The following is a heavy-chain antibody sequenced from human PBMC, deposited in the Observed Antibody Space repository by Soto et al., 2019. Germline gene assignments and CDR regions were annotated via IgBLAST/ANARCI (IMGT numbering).Heavy chain of an antibody. CDR2: IYYSGST. Sequence: QLQLQESGPGLMKPSETLSLTCTVSGGSISSSSYYWGWIRQPPGKGLEWIGSIYYSGSTYYNPSLKSRVTISVDTSKNQFSLKLSSVTAADTAVYYCARAQLYYYDSSGYPYNWFDPWGQGTLVTVSS. D-gene: IGHD3-22*01. CDR1: GGSISSSSYY. J-gene: IGHJ5*02. V-gene: IGHV4-39*01. CDR3: ARAQLYYYDSSGYPYNWFDP.